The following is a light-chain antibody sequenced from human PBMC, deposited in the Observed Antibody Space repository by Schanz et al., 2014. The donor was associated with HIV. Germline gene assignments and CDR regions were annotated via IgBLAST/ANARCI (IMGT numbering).Light chain of an antibody. CDR1: TSNIGAGYD. J-gene: IGLJ2*01. CDR2: ANY. Sequence: QSVLTQPPSLSGAPGQRVSLSCNGSTSNIGAGYDVHWYLQFPGTAPKLLIFANYQRPSEIPDRFSGSKTGTSASLAITGLQAEDEADYYCSSYTSSSTLVFGGGTKLTVL. CDR3: SSYTSSSTLV. V-gene: IGLV1-40*01.